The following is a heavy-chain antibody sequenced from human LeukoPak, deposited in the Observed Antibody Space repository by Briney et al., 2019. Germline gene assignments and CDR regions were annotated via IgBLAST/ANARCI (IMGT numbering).Heavy chain of an antibody. CDR1: GFTFSSYA. V-gene: IGHV3-64*01. J-gene: IGHJ4*02. D-gene: IGHD3-22*01. Sequence: PGGSLRLSCAASGFTFSSYAMHWVRQAPEKGLEYVSAISSNGGSTYYANSVKGRFTISRDNSKNTLYLQMNSLRAEDTSVYYCGKDHLNYYDSSGYYYAVDYWGQGTLVTVSS. CDR3: GKDHLNYYDSSGYYYAVDY. CDR2: ISSNGGST.